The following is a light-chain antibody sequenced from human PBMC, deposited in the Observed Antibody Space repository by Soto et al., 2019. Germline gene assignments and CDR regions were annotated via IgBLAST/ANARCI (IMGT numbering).Light chain of an antibody. CDR2: EVS. CDR3: SSYTSTNTWV. CDR1: SSDVGGYNY. J-gene: IGLJ3*02. Sequence: QSALTQPASVSGSPGQSITISCTGTSSDVGGYNYVSWYQQHPGKAPKFLIYEVSNRPSGVSNRFSGSKSGNTASLTISRLQAEDEADYYCSSYTSTNTWVFGGGTKLTVL. V-gene: IGLV2-14*01.